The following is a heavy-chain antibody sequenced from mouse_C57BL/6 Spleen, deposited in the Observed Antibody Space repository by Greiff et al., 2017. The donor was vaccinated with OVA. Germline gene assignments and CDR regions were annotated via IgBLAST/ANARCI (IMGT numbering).Heavy chain of an antibody. CDR2: IHPNSGST. CDR1: GYTFTSYW. Sequence: QVQLQQPVAELVKPGASVKLSCTASGYTFTSYWMHWVKQRPGQGLEWIGMIHPNSGSTNYNEKFKSKATLTVDISSSTAYMQLSSLTSEDSAVYYGAKARAGTGDYYAMDYWGQGTSVTVSS. CDR3: AKARAGTGDYYAMDY. J-gene: IGHJ4*01. V-gene: IGHV1-64*01. D-gene: IGHD4-1*01.